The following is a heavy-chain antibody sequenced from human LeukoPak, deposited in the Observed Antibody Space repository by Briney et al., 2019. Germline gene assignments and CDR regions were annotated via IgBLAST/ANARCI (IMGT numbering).Heavy chain of an antibody. V-gene: IGHV4-4*07. CDR2: IYTSGST. J-gene: IGHJ4*02. CDR3: ARDQAPYSSGWCFDY. CDR1: GGSISSYY. D-gene: IGHD6-19*01. Sequence: SETLSLTCTVSGGSISSYYWSWIRQPAGKGPEWIGRIYTSGSTNYNPSLKSRVTMSVDTSKNQFSLKLSSVTAADTAVYYCARDQAPYSSGWCFDYWGQGTLVTVSS.